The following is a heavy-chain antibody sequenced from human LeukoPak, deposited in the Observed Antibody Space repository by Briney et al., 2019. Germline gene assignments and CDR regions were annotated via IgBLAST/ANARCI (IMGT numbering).Heavy chain of an antibody. CDR2: ISSNGGST. D-gene: IGHD5-12*01. J-gene: IGHJ6*04. CDR1: GFTFSSYA. CDR3: VKDQDGHDLSYGMDV. Sequence: GGSLRLSCSASGFTFSSYAMHWVRQAPGKGLEYVSAISSNGGSTYYADSVKGRFTISRDNSKNTLYLQMSSLRAEDTAVYYCVKDQDGHDLSYGMDVWGKGTTVTVSS. V-gene: IGHV3-64D*06.